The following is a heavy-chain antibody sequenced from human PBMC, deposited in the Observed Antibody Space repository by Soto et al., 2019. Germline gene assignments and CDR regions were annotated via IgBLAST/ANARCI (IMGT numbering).Heavy chain of an antibody. CDR2: ISSSSSTK. Sequence: GGSLRLSXAASGFTFSSYSMNWVRQAPGKGLEWVSYISSSSSTKYYADSVKGRFTISRDNAKNSLYLQMNSLRDEDTAVYYCAREGSSGWYYAFDIWGQGTMVTVSS. V-gene: IGHV3-48*02. D-gene: IGHD6-19*01. CDR3: AREGSSGWYYAFDI. CDR1: GFTFSSYS. J-gene: IGHJ3*02.